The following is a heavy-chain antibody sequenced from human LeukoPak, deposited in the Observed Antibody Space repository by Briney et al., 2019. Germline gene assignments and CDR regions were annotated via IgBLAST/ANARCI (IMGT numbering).Heavy chain of an antibody. CDR3: ARYDSSGFDY. J-gene: IGHJ4*02. CDR2: ISSSGSTI. D-gene: IGHD3-22*01. CDR1: GFTFSSYE. V-gene: IGHV3-48*03. Sequence: PGGSLRLSCAASGFTFSSYEMNWVRQAPGKGLEWVSYISSSGSTIYYADSVKARFTISRDNAKNSLYLQMNSLRAEDTAVYYCARYDSSGFDYWGQGTLVTVSS.